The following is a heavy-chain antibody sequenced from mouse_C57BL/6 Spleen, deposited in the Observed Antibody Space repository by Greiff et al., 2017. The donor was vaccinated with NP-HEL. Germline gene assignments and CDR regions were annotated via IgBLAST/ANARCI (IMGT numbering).Heavy chain of an antibody. D-gene: IGHD2-1*01. CDR3: ARDYGNWYFDV. CDR1: GFTFSSYA. CDR2: LSDGGSYT. J-gene: IGHJ1*03. Sequence: EVQLVESGGGLVKPGGSLKLSCAASGFTFSSYAMSWVRQTPEKRLEWVATLSDGGSYTYYPDNVKGRFTISRDNAKSNLYLQMSHLKSEDTAMYYCARDYGNWYFDVWGTGTTVTVSS. V-gene: IGHV5-4*01.